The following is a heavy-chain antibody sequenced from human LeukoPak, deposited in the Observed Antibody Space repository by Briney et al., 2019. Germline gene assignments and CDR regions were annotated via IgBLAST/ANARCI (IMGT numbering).Heavy chain of an antibody. J-gene: IGHJ5*02. CDR2: ISAYYGNT. V-gene: IGHV1-18*01. CDR3: ARAYGIYCSSTSCSYNWFYP. D-gene: IGHD2-2*01. Sequence: ASVKVSCKASGYTFPSYGISWVRQAPGQGLEWVGWISAYYGNTNYVQKLQGRVTMTTDRSTSTAYMELRSLRSDDSAVYYCARAYGIYCSSTSCSYNWFYPWGQGTLVTVSS. CDR1: GYTFPSYG.